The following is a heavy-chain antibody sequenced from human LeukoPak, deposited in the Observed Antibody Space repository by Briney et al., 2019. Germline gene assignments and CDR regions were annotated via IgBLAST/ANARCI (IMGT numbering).Heavy chain of an antibody. CDR3: ARGRYDSRIFDY. J-gene: IGHJ4*02. CDR1: GFTFSSYW. D-gene: IGHD3-22*01. V-gene: IGHV3-7*01. CDR2: IKLDGSEK. Sequence: PGGSLRLSCAASGFTFSSYWMSWVRQAPGKGLEWVANIKLDGSEKYYVDSVKGRFTISRDNAKKSLYLQMNSLRDEDTAVYYCARGRYDSRIFDYWGQGTLVTVSS.